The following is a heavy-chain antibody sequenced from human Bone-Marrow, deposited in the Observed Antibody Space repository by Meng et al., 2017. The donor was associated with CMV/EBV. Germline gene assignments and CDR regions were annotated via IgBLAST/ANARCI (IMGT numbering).Heavy chain of an antibody. CDR1: GFSFSSYA. D-gene: IGHD2-2*02. CDR2: VSGTADST. CDR3: AKDIRLNIVVVPAAISKPYYYYGMDV. V-gene: IGHV3-23*01. J-gene: IGHJ6*02. Sequence: GGSLRLSCAASGFSFSSYAMSWVRQAPGKGLEWVSSVSGTADSTYYADSVKGRFAVSRDNSKNTLYLQMNSLRAEDTAVYYCAKDIRLNIVVVPAAISKPYYYYGMDVWGQGTTVTVSS.